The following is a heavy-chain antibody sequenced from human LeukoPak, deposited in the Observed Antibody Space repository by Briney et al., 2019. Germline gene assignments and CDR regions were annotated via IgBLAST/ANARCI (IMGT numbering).Heavy chain of an antibody. Sequence: GGSLRLSCAASGFTFSSYWMHWVRQAPGKGLVWVSRINTDGSSTYYADSVKGRFTISRDNAKNTLYLQMNSLRAEDTVVYYCARVTSTYYYDSSGYPNYYYGMDVWGQGTTVTVSS. V-gene: IGHV3-74*01. CDR2: INTDGSST. J-gene: IGHJ6*02. D-gene: IGHD3-22*01. CDR3: ARVTSTYYYDSSGYPNYYYGMDV. CDR1: GFTFSSYW.